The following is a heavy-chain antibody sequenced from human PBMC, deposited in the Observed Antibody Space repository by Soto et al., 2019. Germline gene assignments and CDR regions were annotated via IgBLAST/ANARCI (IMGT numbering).Heavy chain of an antibody. CDR3: ARIESIARNWFDP. D-gene: IGHD6-13*01. CDR2: IDPVDSYA. Sequence: PGESLKISGKGSGISFTNYCISWVLQMPGKGLEWMGNIDPVDSYANYSPSFQGHVTFSVDTSISTAYLQWSSLKASDTAMYFCARIESIARNWFDPWGQGTLVTVSS. CDR1: GISFTNYC. V-gene: IGHV5-10-1*01. J-gene: IGHJ5*02.